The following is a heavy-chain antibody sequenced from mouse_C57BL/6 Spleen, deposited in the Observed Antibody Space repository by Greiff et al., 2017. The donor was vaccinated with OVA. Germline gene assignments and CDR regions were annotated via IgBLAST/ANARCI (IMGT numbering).Heavy chain of an antibody. CDR2: IRNKANGYTT. CDR1: GFTFTDYY. Sequence: EVKLVESGGGLVQPGGSLSLSCAASGFTFTDYYMSWVRQPPGKALEWLGFIRNKANGYTTEYSAYVKGRFTISSDNAQSIIYLQMNALRTEDSATYYCARNDTWTWWFAYWGQGTLVTVSA. J-gene: IGHJ3*01. CDR3: ARNDTWTWWFAY. V-gene: IGHV7-3*01.